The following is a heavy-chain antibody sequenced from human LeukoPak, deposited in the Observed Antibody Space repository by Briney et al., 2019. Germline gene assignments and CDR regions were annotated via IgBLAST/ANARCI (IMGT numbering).Heavy chain of an antibody. D-gene: IGHD3-10*01. CDR3: AREPGLLWFGETDY. V-gene: IGHV4-38-2*02. CDR1: GYSISSGYY. J-gene: IGHJ4*02. Sequence: PSETLSLTCDVSGYSISSGYYWGWIRQPPGKGLEFIGSMYHSGSTYYNPSLKSRVTISVDTSKNQFSLKLSSVTAADTAVYYCAREPGLLWFGETDYWGQGTLVTVSS. CDR2: MYHSGST.